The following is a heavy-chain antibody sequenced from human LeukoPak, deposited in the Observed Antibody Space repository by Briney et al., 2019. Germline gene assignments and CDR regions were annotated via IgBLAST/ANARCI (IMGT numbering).Heavy chain of an antibody. CDR3: ARSRRIAVAGSHFDY. CDR2: IYYTRSS. J-gene: IGHJ4*02. D-gene: IGHD6-19*01. Sequence: SETLSLTCTVSGGSITNSTYYWGWIRQPPGKGLEWIGVIYYTRSSYYNPSLKSRVTLSVDTSKNQFSLNLNSVTAADTAVYYCARSRRIAVAGSHFDYWGQGTLVTVSS. CDR1: GGSITNSTYY. V-gene: IGHV4-39*01.